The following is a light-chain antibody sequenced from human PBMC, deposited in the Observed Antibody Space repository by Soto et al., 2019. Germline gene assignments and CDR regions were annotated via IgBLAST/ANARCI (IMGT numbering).Light chain of an antibody. Sequence: QLVLTQSPSASASLGASVKLTCTLSSGHSSYAIAWHQQQPEKGPRYLMKLNSDGSHSKGDGIPDRFSGSSSGAERYLTISSLQSDDEADYYGQTWGTGIVVFGGVTKLTVL. CDR3: QTWGTGIVV. CDR1: SGHSSYA. V-gene: IGLV4-69*01. CDR2: LNSDGSH. J-gene: IGLJ2*01.